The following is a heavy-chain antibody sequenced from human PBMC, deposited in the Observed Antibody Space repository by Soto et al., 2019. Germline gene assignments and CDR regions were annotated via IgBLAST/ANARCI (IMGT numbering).Heavy chain of an antibody. J-gene: IGHJ5*02. CDR1: GGSVTNSSYY. CDR2: VYYRGRS. V-gene: IGHV4-39*01. Sequence: KTSETLSLTCTVSGGSVTNSSYYWGWIRQSPGKGLEWIGSVYYRGRSYSKSSVKSRVTISVDTSKNQFSLNLNSLTASDTAVYYCARKRDDFWSGFPCWFDPWGQGTLVTVSS. CDR3: ARKRDDFWSGFPCWFDP. D-gene: IGHD3-3*01.